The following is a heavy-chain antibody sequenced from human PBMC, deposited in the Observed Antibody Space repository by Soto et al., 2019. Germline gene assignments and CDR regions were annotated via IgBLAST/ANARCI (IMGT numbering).Heavy chain of an antibody. CDR3: ATYSGNYERYGVYYGMDV. CDR1: GFTFSNYA. D-gene: IGHD1-26*01. Sequence: GGSLRLSCAASGFTFSNYAISWVRQAPGKGLEWVSSISGSGGSTYYADSVKGRFTISRDNSKNTLYLQMNSLRAEDTAVYYCATYSGNYERYGVYYGMDVWGQGTTVTVS. J-gene: IGHJ6*02. CDR2: ISGSGGST. V-gene: IGHV3-23*01.